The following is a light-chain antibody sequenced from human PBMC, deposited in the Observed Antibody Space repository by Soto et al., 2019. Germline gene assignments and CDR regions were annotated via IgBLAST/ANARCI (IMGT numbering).Light chain of an antibody. J-gene: IGLJ1*01. CDR3: SSFTSSSTFV. CDR2: EVS. V-gene: IGLV2-14*01. CDR1: SSDVGGYNY. Sequence: QSVLTQPASVSGSPGQSITISCTGTSSDVGGYNYVSWYQQHPGKAPKPMIYEVSNRPSGVSNRFSGSKSGNTASLTISGLQAEDEADYCCSSFTSSSTFVFGTGTKV.